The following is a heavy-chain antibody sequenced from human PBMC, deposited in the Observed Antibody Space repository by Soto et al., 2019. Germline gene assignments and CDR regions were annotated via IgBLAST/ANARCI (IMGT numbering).Heavy chain of an antibody. CDR1: GFTFSSYA. D-gene: IGHD6-19*01. V-gene: IGHV3-23*01. Sequence: GGSLRLSCAASGFTFSSYAMSWVRQAPGKGLEWVSAISGSGGSTYYADSVKGRFTISRDNSKNTLYLQMNSLRAEDTAVYYCAKSKSRIAVAGTGYWGQGTLVTAPQ. CDR3: AKSKSRIAVAGTGY. CDR2: ISGSGGST. J-gene: IGHJ4*02.